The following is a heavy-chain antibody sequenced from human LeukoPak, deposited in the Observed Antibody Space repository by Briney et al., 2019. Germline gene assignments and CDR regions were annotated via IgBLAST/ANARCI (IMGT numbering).Heavy chain of an antibody. D-gene: IGHD4-17*01. CDR1: GFIFSTYW. V-gene: IGHV3-7*01. CDR3: ARDQGTTVTSYAFDI. CDR2: IKHDGSEK. Sequence: RGSLRLSCAGSGFIFSTYWMTWVRQAPGKGLEWVANIKHDGSEKNYGDSVKGRFTISRDNAKNTVYLQMNSLKAEDTAVYSCARDQGTTVTSYAFDIWGQGTTVTVSS. J-gene: IGHJ3*02.